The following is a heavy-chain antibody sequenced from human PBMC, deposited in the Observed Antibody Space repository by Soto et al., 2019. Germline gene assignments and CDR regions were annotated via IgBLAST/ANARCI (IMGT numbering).Heavy chain of an antibody. D-gene: IGHD5-18*01. J-gene: IGHJ3*02. V-gene: IGHV4-59*01. CDR2: IYYSGST. CDR1: GGSISSYY. Sequence: ASETLSLTCTVSGGSISSYYWSWIRQPPGKGLEWIGYIYYSGSTNYNPSLKSRVTISVDTSKNQFSLKLSSVTAADTAVYYCARGEYSYGHDAFDIWGQGTMVTVS. CDR3: ARGEYSYGHDAFDI.